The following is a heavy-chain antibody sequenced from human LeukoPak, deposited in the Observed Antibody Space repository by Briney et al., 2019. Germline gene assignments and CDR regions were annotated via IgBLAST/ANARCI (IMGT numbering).Heavy chain of an antibody. Sequence: SETLSLTCTVSGDSINNNNYYWGWIRQPPGKGLEWIGNIYYNGRTYYSPSFKSRGTISVDTSNNQFSLKLSSVTAADTAVCYCARITDRTIFGEIMHGFDIWGQGTPVTVSS. CDR3: ARITDRTIFGEIMHGFDI. CDR2: IYYNGRT. D-gene: IGHD3-3*01. J-gene: IGHJ3*02. CDR1: GDSINNNNYY. V-gene: IGHV4-39*01.